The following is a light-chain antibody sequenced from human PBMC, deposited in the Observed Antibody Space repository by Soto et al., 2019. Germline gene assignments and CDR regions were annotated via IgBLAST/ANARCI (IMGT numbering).Light chain of an antibody. Sequence: DIQMTQSPSTLSASVGDRVTITCRASQSISSWLAWYQQKPGKAPKLLIYDASSLESGVPSTFSGSGSGTEFTLTITNLQPDEFATYYCQQYKSYWTFGQGTKVEIK. CDR1: QSISSW. J-gene: IGKJ1*01. CDR3: QQYKSYWT. CDR2: DAS. V-gene: IGKV1-5*01.